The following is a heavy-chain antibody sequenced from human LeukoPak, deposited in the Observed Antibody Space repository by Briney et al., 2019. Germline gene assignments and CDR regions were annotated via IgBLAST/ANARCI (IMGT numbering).Heavy chain of an antibody. J-gene: IGHJ4*02. Sequence: SGTLSLTCAVSGGSISSSNWWSWVRQPPGKGLEWIGEIYHSGSTNYNPSLKSRVTISVDKSKNQFSLKLSSVTAADTAVYYCARVDYYDSSGYYNPRFTYWGQGTLVTVSS. D-gene: IGHD3-22*01. CDR3: ARVDYYDSSGYYNPRFTY. CDR2: IYHSGST. CDR1: GGSISSSNW. V-gene: IGHV4-4*02.